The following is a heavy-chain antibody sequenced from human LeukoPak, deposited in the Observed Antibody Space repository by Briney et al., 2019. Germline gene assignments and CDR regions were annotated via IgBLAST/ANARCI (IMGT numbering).Heavy chain of an antibody. V-gene: IGHV4-4*07. CDR3: ARGHGSSTLGYYYYYGMDV. CDR2: IYTSGST. J-gene: IGHJ6*02. D-gene: IGHD3-16*01. Sequence: SETLSLTCTVSGGSISSYYWSWIRQPAGKGLEWIGRIYTSGSTNYNPSLKSRVTMSVDTSKNQFSLKLSSVTAADTAVYYCARGHGSSTLGYYYYYGMDVWGQGTTVTVSS. CDR1: GGSISSYY.